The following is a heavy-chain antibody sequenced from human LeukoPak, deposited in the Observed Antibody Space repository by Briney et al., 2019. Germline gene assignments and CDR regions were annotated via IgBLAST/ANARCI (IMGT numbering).Heavy chain of an antibody. V-gene: IGHV3-33*06. J-gene: IGHJ4*02. Sequence: GRSLRLSCAASGFTFSSYGMHWVRQAPGEGLEWVAVIWYDGSNKNYADSVKGRFTISRDNSKNTLYLQMNSLRAEDTAVYYCAKGLRYYSIDYWGQGTLVTVSS. D-gene: IGHD3-16*01. CDR2: IWYDGSNK. CDR3: AKGLRYYSIDY. CDR1: GFTFSSYG.